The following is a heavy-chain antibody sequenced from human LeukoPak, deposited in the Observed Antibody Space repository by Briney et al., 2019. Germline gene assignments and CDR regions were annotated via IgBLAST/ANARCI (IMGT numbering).Heavy chain of an antibody. V-gene: IGHV1-18*01. CDR3: ARSPVTLWFGELRYYYYYYMDV. Sequence: ASVKVSCKASGYTFTSYGISWVRQAPGQGLEWMGWISAYNGNTNYAQKLQGRVTMTTDTYTSTAYMELRSLRSDDTAVYYCARSPVTLWFGELRYYYYYYMDVWGKGTTVTVSS. CDR1: GYTFTSYG. J-gene: IGHJ6*03. D-gene: IGHD3-10*01. CDR2: ISAYNGNT.